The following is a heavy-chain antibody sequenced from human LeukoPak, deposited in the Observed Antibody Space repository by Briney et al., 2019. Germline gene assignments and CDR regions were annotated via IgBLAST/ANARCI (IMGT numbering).Heavy chain of an antibody. Sequence: PGGSLRLSCAASGFSLSSYCFNWVRQAPGKGLEWVASICVGATYYADSVKGRFTISRDNAQNSLFLQLTNLRADDTAVFYCARRTYSSGHYDSWGQGTLVTVSS. J-gene: IGHJ5*01. CDR3: ARRTYSSGHYDS. CDR1: GFSLSSYC. V-gene: IGHV3-21*01. D-gene: IGHD6-19*01. CDR2: ICVGAT.